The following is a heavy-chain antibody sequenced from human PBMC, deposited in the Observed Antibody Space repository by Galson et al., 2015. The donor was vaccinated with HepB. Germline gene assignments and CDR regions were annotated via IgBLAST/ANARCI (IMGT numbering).Heavy chain of an antibody. D-gene: IGHD5-12*01. Sequence: SLRLSCAASGFTFSSYSMNWVRQAPGKGLEWVSSISSSSSYIYCADSVKGRFTISRDNAKNSLYLQMNSLRAEDTAVYYCARDGSGYDLAGYWGQGTLVTVSS. CDR2: ISSSSSYI. V-gene: IGHV3-21*01. J-gene: IGHJ4*02. CDR1: GFTFSSYS. CDR3: ARDGSGYDLAGY.